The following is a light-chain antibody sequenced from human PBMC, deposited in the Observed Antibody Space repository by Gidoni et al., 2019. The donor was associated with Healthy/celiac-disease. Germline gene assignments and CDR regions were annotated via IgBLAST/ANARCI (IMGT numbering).Light chain of an antibody. CDR1: QSISSY. J-gene: IGKJ2*01. V-gene: IGKV1-39*01. CDR3: QQSYSTLSGT. CDR2: AAS. Sequence: DIQMTQSPSSLSASVGDRVTITCRASQSISSYLNWYQQKPGKAPKLLIYAASSLQSGVPSRFSGSGSGTDFTLTISSLQPEDFATYYCQQSYSTLSGTFXXXTKLEIK.